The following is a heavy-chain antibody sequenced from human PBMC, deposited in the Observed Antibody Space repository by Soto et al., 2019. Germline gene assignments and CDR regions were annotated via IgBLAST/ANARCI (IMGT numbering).Heavy chain of an antibody. Sequence: ASVKVSCKASGYTFTSYYMHWVRQAPGQGLEWMGIIIPSGGSTSYAQKFQGRVTMTRDTSTSTVYMELSSLRSEDTAVYYCARDWLILGYCSGGSCYPGRFDYWGQGTLVTVSS. D-gene: IGHD2-15*01. CDR3: ARDWLILGYCSGGSCYPGRFDY. CDR2: IIPSGGST. V-gene: IGHV1-46*01. CDR1: GYTFTSYY. J-gene: IGHJ4*02.